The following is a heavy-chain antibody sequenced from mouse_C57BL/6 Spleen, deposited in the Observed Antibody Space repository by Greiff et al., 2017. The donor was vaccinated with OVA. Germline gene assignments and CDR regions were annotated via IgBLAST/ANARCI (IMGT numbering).Heavy chain of an antibody. J-gene: IGHJ4*01. CDR2: ISDGGSYT. CDR3: ARGNYGNYEAMDY. CDR1: GFTFSSYA. D-gene: IGHD2-1*01. V-gene: IGHV5-4*03. Sequence: EVKLMESGGGLVKPGGSLKLSCAASGFTFSSYAMSWVRQTPEKRLEWVATISDGGSYTYYPDNVKGRFTISRDNAKNNLYLQMSHLKSEDTAMYYCARGNYGNYEAMDYWGQGTSVTVSS.